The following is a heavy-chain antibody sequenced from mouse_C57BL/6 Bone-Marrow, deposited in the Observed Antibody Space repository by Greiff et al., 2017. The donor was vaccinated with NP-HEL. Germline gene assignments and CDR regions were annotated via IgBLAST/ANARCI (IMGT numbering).Heavy chain of an antibody. Sequence: EVKLVESGGGLVQPGGSLSLSCAASGFTFTDYYMSWVRQPPGKALEWLGFIRNKANGYTTEYSASVKGRFTISRDNSQSILYLQMNALRAEVSATYYCARSYGSSYAMDYWGQGTSVTVSS. CDR3: ARSYGSSYAMDY. D-gene: IGHD1-1*01. J-gene: IGHJ4*01. V-gene: IGHV7-3*01. CDR2: IRNKANGYTT. CDR1: GFTFTDYY.